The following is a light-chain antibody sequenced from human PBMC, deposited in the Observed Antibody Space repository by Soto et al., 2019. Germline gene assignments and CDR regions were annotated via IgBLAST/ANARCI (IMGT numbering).Light chain of an antibody. Sequence: DIQMTQSPSTLSASVGDRVTITCRASQSISSWLAWYQQKPGKAPKLLIYKASSLESGVPSRFSGSESRTEFTLTISSLQPDAFATYYCQQYNSYWTFGQGTKVEIK. CDR3: QQYNSYWT. CDR2: KAS. CDR1: QSISSW. J-gene: IGKJ1*01. V-gene: IGKV1-5*03.